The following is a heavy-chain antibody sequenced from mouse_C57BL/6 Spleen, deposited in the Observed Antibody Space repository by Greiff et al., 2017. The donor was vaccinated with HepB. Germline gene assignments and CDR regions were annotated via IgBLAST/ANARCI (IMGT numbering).Heavy chain of an antibody. V-gene: IGHV5-6*01. CDR3: ARQTTVVADY. CDR2: ISSGGSYT. CDR1: GFTFSSYG. J-gene: IGHJ2*01. D-gene: IGHD1-1*01. Sequence: EVKLMESGGDLVKPGGSLKLSCAASGFTFSSYGMSWVRQTPDKRLEWVATISSGGSYTYYPDSVKGRFTIARDNAKNTLYLQMSSLKSEDTAMYYCARQTTVVADYWGQGTTLTVSS.